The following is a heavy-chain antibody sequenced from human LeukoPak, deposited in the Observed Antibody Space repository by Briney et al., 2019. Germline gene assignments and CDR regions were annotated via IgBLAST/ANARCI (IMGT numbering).Heavy chain of an antibody. CDR1: GGSVSSGSYY. D-gene: IGHD6-13*01. J-gene: IGHJ6*02. Sequence: SETLSLTCTVSGGSVSSGSYYWSWIRQPPGKGLEWIGYIYYSGSTNYNPSLKSRVTISVGTSKNQFSLKLSSVTAADTAVYYCARDPIAGTQDFDPYYYYYGMDVWGQGTTVTVSS. CDR2: IYYSGST. V-gene: IGHV4-61*01. CDR3: ARDPIAGTQDFDPYYYYYGMDV.